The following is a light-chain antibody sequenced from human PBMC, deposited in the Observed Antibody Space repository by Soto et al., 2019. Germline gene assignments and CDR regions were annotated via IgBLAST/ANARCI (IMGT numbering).Light chain of an antibody. V-gene: IGKV1-5*03. CDR1: ESISSW. J-gene: IGKJ1*01. CDR2: KAS. Sequence: DIQMIQSLATLLASVRDRITITCWASESISSWLAWYQQKPGKAPKLLIYKASTLEGGVPSRFSGSGSGTEFTLTISSLQPDDYATYYCQQYNSYSTFGQGTKVDIK. CDR3: QQYNSYST.